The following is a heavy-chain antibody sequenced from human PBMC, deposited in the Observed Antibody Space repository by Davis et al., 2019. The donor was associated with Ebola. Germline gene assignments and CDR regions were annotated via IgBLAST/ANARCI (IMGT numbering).Heavy chain of an antibody. J-gene: IGHJ4*02. D-gene: IGHD3-10*01. CDR2: IKQDGSDK. V-gene: IGHV3-7*03. CDR1: GFTFSNYW. CDR3: ARSGTYGSGSYDY. Sequence: PGGSLRLSCAASGFTFSNYWMSWVRQAPGKGLEWVANIKQDGSDKNYVDSVKGRFTISRDNAKNSLYLQMNSLRAEDTAVYYCARSGTYGSGSYDYWGQGTLVTVSS.